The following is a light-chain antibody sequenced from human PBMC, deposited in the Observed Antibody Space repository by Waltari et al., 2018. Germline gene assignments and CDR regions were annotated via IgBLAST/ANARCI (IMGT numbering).Light chain of an antibody. CDR1: HSNLGSNY. J-gene: IGLJ1*01. Sequence: QSVLTQPPSASETPGQRVTISCSGSHSNLGSNYLYWYQQLPESAPNLLIYRNNLRPSGVPDRFSASKYGTLASLVISGLRSEDEGVYYCASWDESHYVFGGGTTVTVL. V-gene: IGLV1-47*01. CDR2: RNN. CDR3: ASWDESHYV.